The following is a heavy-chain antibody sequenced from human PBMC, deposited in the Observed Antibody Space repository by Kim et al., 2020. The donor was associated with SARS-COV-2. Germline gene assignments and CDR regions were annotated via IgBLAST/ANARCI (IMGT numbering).Heavy chain of an antibody. V-gene: IGHV3-11*04. J-gene: IGHJ3*02. Sequence: YRVDSVKGRFTISMNNAKNTLYLQMNSLRVEYTAVYYCARKDWNYNFDIWGQGTMITVSS. D-gene: IGHD1-7*01. CDR3: ARKDWNYNFDI.